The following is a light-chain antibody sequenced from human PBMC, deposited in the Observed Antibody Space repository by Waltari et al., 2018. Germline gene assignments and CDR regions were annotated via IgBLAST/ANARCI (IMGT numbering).Light chain of an antibody. V-gene: IGKV3-20*01. CDR2: AAS. CDR3: QQYGHSPRT. J-gene: IGKJ1*01. CDR1: QSVNNNY. Sequence: EIVLTQSPGTLSLSPGERATLFCRASQSVNNNYVAWYQQRPGQAPRFLISAASSRASGIPDRCMGSGSGTDFTLTISRVESEDFAIYYCQQYGHSPRTFGQGTKVEIK.